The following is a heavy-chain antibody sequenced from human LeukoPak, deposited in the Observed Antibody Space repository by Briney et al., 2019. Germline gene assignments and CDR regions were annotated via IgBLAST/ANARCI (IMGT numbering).Heavy chain of an antibody. CDR3: ARGHDNTGYNYFDQ. CDR2: INPLSGGT. CDR1: GYIFTDYY. V-gene: IGHV1-2*02. Sequence: GASVKVSCKASGYIFTDYYIHWVRQAPGQGLQRMGWINPLSGGTNYAQKFRGRVTMTRDTSIATIYMDLSSLVSDDTAVYYCARGHDNTGYNYFDQWGQGTLVTVSS. J-gene: IGHJ4*02. D-gene: IGHD5-18*01.